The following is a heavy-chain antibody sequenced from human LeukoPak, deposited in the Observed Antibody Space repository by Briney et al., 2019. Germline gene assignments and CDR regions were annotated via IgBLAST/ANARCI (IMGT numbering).Heavy chain of an antibody. J-gene: IGHJ4*02. CDR2: ISAYNGNT. V-gene: IGHV1-18*01. CDR3: ARDLNGAVAGPHYFDY. CDR1: GYTFTNYG. Sequence: ASVKVSCKASGYTFTNYGISWVRQAPGQGLEWMGRISAYNGNTNYAQKLQGRVTMTTDTSTSTAYMELRSLRSDDTAVYYCARDLNGAVAGPHYFDYWGQGTLVTVSS. D-gene: IGHD6-19*01.